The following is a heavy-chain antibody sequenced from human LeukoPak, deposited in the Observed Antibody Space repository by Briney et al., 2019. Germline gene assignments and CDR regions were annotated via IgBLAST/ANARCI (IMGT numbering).Heavy chain of an antibody. CDR3: ARGKYYDSTGYSE. V-gene: IGHV4-30-4*08. CDR2: IYYSGST. Sequence: SETLSLTCTVSGGSISSGDYYWSWIRQPPGKGLEWIGYIYYSGSTYYNPSLKSRVTISVDTSTNPFSLKLSSVTAADTAVYYCARGKYYDSTGYSEWGQGTLVTVSS. D-gene: IGHD3-22*01. CDR1: GGSISSGDYY. J-gene: IGHJ4*02.